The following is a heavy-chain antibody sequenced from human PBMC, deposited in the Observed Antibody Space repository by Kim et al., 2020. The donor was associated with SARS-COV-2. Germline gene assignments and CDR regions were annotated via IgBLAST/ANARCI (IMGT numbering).Heavy chain of an antibody. CDR3: VKQLGGYFDGPRPHFDS. V-gene: IGHV3-64D*09. Sequence: VKGRFVISRDYSKNTVYLQRSSLRPDDTAVYYCVKQLGGYFDGPRPHFDSWGQGTLVTVSS. D-gene: IGHD3-9*01. J-gene: IGHJ4*02.